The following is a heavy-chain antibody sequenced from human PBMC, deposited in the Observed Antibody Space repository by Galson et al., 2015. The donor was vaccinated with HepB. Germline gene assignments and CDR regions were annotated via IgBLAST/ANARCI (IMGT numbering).Heavy chain of an antibody. J-gene: IGHJ3*02. Sequence: SLRLSCAASGFTFSSYWMSWVRQAPGKGLEWVANIKQDGSEKYYVDSVKGRFTISRDNAKNSLYLQMNSLRAEDTAVYYCARDQFDKYSGSRDAFDIWGQGTMVTVSS. CDR3: ARDQFDKYSGSRDAFDI. V-gene: IGHV3-7*03. D-gene: IGHD1-26*01. CDR1: GFTFSSYW. CDR2: IKQDGSEK.